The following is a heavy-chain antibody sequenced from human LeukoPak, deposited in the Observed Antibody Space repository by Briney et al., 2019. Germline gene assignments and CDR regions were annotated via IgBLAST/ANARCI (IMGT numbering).Heavy chain of an antibody. CDR2: IYTSGST. CDR1: GGSISSYY. J-gene: IGHJ5*02. Sequence: PSETLSLTCTVSGGSISSYYWSWIRQPAGKGLEWIGRIYTSGSTNYNPSLKSRVTISVDTSKNQFSLKLSSVTAADTAVYYCAKDLSTTVTGFFDPWGQGTLVTVSS. D-gene: IGHD4-11*01. CDR3: AKDLSTTVTGFFDP. V-gene: IGHV4-4*07.